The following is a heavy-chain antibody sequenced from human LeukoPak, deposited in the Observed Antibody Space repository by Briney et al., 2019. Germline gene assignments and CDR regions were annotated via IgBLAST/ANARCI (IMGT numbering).Heavy chain of an antibody. V-gene: IGHV4-34*01. CDR1: SGSFSGFY. Sequence: SETLSLTCAVYSGSFSGFYWTWIRQPPGKGLEWIGQINHSRSTHHNPSLKSRVTISVDTSKNQFSLKLSSVTAADTAVYYCARVPKYFDLWGRGTLVTVSS. CDR3: ARVPKYFDL. CDR2: INHSRST. J-gene: IGHJ2*01.